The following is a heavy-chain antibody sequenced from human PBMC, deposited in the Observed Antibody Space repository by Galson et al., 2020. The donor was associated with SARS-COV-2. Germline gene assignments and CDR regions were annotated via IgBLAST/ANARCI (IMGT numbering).Heavy chain of an antibody. CDR1: GGSFSGYY. D-gene: IGHD3-22*01. Sequence: SQASETLSLTCAVYGGSFSGYYWTWIRQAPGKGLEWIGEINQSASTHYNPSPKSPLTISMDPSRNQFSLKLSSVTAADTAVYYCARGTRDISMILMIVTTVSYYLDYWGQGTLVTVSS. CDR3: ARGTRDISMILMIVTTVSYYLDY. J-gene: IGHJ4*02. V-gene: IGHV4-34*01. CDR2: INQSAST.